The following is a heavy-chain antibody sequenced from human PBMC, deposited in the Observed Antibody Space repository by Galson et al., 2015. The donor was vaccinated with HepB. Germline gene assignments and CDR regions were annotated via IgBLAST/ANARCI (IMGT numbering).Heavy chain of an antibody. CDR2: ISSSSTYI. V-gene: IGHV3-21*01. CDR1: GLTLSSYS. D-gene: IGHD6-13*01. J-gene: IGHJ5*02. CDR3: ASRSGQQLGNGNWFDP. Sequence: SLRLSCAASGLTLSSYSMNWVRQAPGKGLEWVSSISSSSTYIYYADSVKGRFTISRENAKNSLYLQMNSLRVEDTAVYYCASRSGQQLGNGNWFDPWGQGTLVTVSS.